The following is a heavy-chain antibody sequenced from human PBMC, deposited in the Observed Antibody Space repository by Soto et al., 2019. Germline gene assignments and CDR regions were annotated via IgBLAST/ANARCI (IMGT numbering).Heavy chain of an antibody. CDR1: GYTFTSYG. J-gene: IGHJ6*02. Sequence: QVHLVQSGAEVRKPGASVLVSCKASGYTFTSYGVNWVRQAPGQGLEWMGWISPYNGNTNYAQKLQGRLTMTTDTSTSTAYMELRSLSSDDTAVYYCARDSDQGYYNGMDVWGQGTTVTVSS. CDR3: ARDSDQGYYNGMDV. V-gene: IGHV1-18*04. D-gene: IGHD3-10*01. CDR2: ISPYNGNT.